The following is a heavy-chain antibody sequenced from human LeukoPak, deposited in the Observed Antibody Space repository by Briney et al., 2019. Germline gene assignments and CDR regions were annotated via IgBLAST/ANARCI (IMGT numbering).Heavy chain of an antibody. J-gene: IGHJ4*02. CDR1: GYSFTSYW. Sequence: GESLKIPCKGSGYSFTSYWIGWVRQMPRKGLAWMGIIYPGDSDTRYSPSFQGQVTISADKSISTAYLQWSSLKASDTAMYYCLRLGSSSWSPLDYWGQGTLVTVSS. CDR3: LRLGSSSWSPLDY. D-gene: IGHD6-13*01. V-gene: IGHV5-51*01. CDR2: IYPGDSDT.